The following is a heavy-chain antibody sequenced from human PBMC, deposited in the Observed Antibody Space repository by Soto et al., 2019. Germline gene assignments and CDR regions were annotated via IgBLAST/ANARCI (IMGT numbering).Heavy chain of an antibody. J-gene: IGHJ4*02. Sequence: ASVKVSCKASGYTFTAYFIHWVRQAPGQGLEWMGWITPNSGGTHYAQKFQGRVSLTRDTSVSTAYMELSSLRSDDTAVYYCARRGYTYGFDYWGQGTLVTVSS. CDR2: ITPNSGGT. D-gene: IGHD5-18*01. CDR1: GYTFTAYF. V-gene: IGHV1-2*02. CDR3: ARRGYTYGFDY.